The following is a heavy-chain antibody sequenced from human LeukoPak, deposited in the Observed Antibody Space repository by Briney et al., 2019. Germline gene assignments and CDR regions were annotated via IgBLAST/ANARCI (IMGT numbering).Heavy chain of an antibody. CDR2: ISSSSSYI. J-gene: IGHJ4*02. D-gene: IGHD6-13*01. Sequence: GGSLRLSCAASGFTFSSYSMNWVRQAPGEGLEWVSSISSSSSYIYYADSVKGRFTISRDNAKNSLYLQMNSLRAEDTAVYYCARGPLAAAGDYWGRGTLVTVSS. CDR3: ARGPLAAAGDY. CDR1: GFTFSSYS. V-gene: IGHV3-21*01.